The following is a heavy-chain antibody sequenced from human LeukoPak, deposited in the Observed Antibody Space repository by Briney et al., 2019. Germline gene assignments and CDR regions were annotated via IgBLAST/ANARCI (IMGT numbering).Heavy chain of an antibody. CDR3: VKAVMFVGLFDS. Sequence: GGSLRLSCAASGFSFSSYGMSWVRQAPGKGLEWVSTISGSGDVTYYADSVIGRSTISRDNSDNTLYLQLRRLRAEDTAIYYCVKAVMFVGLFDSRGQGTLVTVSS. CDR1: GFSFSSYG. CDR2: ISGSGDVT. D-gene: IGHD3-10*02. J-gene: IGHJ4*02. V-gene: IGHV3-23*01.